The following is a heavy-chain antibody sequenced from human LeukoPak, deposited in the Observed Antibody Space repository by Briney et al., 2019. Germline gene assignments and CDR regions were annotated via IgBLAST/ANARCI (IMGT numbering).Heavy chain of an antibody. V-gene: IGHV1-2*02. CDR1: GYTFTSYY. CDR3: ARNPPPKYYDFWSGSIDY. CDR2: INPNGGGT. J-gene: IGHJ4*02. D-gene: IGHD3-3*01. Sequence: GASVKVSCKASGYTFTSYYIHWVRQVPGQGLESMGWINPNGGGTNYAQKFQGRVTMTRDTSISTAYMELSRLRSDDTAVYYCARNPPPKYYDFWSGSIDYWGQGTLVTVSS.